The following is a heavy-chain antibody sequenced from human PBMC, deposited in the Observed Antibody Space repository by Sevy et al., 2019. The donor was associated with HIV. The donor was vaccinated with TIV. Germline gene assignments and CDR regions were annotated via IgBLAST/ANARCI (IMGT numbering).Heavy chain of an antibody. V-gene: IGHV3-30-3*01. CDR3: ASAPQGGSDVITPPDY. CDR1: GFTFNTYA. CDR2: ISYDGGNK. J-gene: IGHJ4*02. Sequence: GGSLRLSCAASGFTFNTYAMHWVRQAPGKGLDWLTFISYDGGNKYYADSVKGRFTISRDNSRSMVYLQMNSLRAEDTALYYCASAPQGGSDVITPPDYWCQGTLVTVSS. D-gene: IGHD3-10*01.